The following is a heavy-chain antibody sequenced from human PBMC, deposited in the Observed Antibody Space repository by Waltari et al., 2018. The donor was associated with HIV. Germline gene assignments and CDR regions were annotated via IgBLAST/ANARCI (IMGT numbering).Heavy chain of an antibody. J-gene: IGHJ4*02. D-gene: IGHD3-10*01. CDR2: INHSGRT. Sequence: VQLHQWGTGLLKASATLPLTCAVHAGSSRHYYGSWIRQPPGKGLEWNAEINHSGRTNYNPSLKSRLTISVDTSKTQFSVKLTSVTAADTAVYFCARGQYGPGSREDYCGQGTLVTVAS. CDR3: ARGQYGPGSREDY. CDR1: AGSSRHYY. V-gene: IGHV4-34*01.